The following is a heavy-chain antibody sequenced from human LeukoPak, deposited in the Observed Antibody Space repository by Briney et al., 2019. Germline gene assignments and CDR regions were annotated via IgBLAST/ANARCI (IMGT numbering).Heavy chain of an antibody. Sequence: ASVKVSCKASGYTFTGYYMHWVRQAPGQGLEWMGWINPNSGGTNYAQKFQGRVTMTRDTSISTAYMELSRLRSDDTAVYYCAREHKADYSDFDYWGQGTLVTVSS. CDR1: GYTFTGYY. CDR3: AREHKADYSDFDY. V-gene: IGHV1-2*02. CDR2: INPNSGGT. J-gene: IGHJ4*02. D-gene: IGHD4-11*01.